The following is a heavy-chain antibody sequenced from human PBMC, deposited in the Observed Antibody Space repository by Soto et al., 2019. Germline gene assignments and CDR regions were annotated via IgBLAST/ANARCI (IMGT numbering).Heavy chain of an antibody. D-gene: IGHD3-10*01. V-gene: IGHV3-73*01. CDR3: GSFSASGS. J-gene: IGHJ5*02. CDR2: IRSKANSYAT. CDR1: GFTFSGSA. Sequence: GGSLRLSCAASGFTFSGSAMHWVRQASGKGLEWVGRIRSKANSYATAYAASVKGRFIISRDDSKNTAYLQMNSLKTEDTAVYYCGSFSASGSWGKGTLVTVSS.